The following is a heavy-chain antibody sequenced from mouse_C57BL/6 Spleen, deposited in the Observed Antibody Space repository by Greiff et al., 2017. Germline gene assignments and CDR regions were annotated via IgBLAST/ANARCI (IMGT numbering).Heavy chain of an antibody. Sequence: EVKLVESGPGLVKPSQSLSLTCSVSGYSITSGYYWYWIRQFPGNKLEWMGYISYDGSNNYNPSLKNRISITRDTSKNQFFLKLNSLTTEDTATYYCARVYYGSSYVHFDYWGQGTTLTVSS. CDR3: ARVYYGSSYVHFDY. CDR2: ISYDGSN. D-gene: IGHD1-1*01. CDR1: GYSITSGYY. J-gene: IGHJ2*01. V-gene: IGHV3-6*01.